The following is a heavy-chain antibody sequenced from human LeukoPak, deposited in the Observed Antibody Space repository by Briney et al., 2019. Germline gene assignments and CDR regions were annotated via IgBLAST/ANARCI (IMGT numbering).Heavy chain of an antibody. J-gene: IGHJ4*02. D-gene: IGHD3-10*01. CDR2: IYYSGST. CDR3: ARHERGGGDFDY. V-gene: IGHV4-61*05. CDR1: GGSISSGGYY. Sequence: PSETLSLTCTVSGGSISSGGYYWGWIRQHPGKGLEWIGYIYYSGSTNYNPSLKSRVTISVDTSKNQFSLKLSSVTAVDTAVYYCARHERGGGDFDYWGQGTLVTVSS.